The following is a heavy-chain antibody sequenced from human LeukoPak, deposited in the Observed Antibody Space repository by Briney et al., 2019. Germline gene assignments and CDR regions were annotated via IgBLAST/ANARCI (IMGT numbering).Heavy chain of an antibody. CDR1: GGSISSGGYY. D-gene: IGHD2-2*01. J-gene: IGHJ3*02. CDR2: IYYSGST. V-gene: IGHV4-30-4*01. CDR3: ARDGRYCSSTSCDDAFDI. Sequence: PSETLSLTCTVSGGSISSGGYYWSWIRQPPGKGLEWIGYIYYSGSTYYNPSLKSRVTISVDTSKNQFSLKLSSVTAADTAVYYCARDGRYCSSTSCDDAFDIWGQGTMVTVSS.